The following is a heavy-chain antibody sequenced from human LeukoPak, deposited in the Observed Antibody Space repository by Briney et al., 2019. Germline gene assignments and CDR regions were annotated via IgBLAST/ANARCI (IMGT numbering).Heavy chain of an antibody. D-gene: IGHD4-11*01. J-gene: IGHJ4*02. CDR3: TRDSNLSFDS. V-gene: IGHV3-74*01. Sequence: GGSLRLSYAASGFTLSRHWMHWVRQAPGKGLVWVSVTYTDGSTTFYADSVKGRFTVSRDNAKNTVYLQMNSLRAEDTAVYYCTRDSNLSFDSWGQGTLVTVSS. CDR1: GFTLSRHW. CDR2: TYTDGSTT.